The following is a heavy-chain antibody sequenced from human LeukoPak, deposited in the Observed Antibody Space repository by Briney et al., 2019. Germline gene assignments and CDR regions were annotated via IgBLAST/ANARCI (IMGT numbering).Heavy chain of an antibody. J-gene: IGHJ6*02. V-gene: IGHV1-2*02. CDR2: INPNSGGT. CDR3: ARGRMVRGVIIRLYYYYGMDV. Sequence: GASVKVSCKASGYTFTGYYMHWVRQAPGQGLEWMGWINPNSGGTNYAQKFQGRVTMTRNTSISTAYMELSSLRSEDTAVYYCARGRMVRGVIIRLYYYYGMDVWGQGTTVTVSS. CDR1: GYTFTGYY. D-gene: IGHD3-10*01.